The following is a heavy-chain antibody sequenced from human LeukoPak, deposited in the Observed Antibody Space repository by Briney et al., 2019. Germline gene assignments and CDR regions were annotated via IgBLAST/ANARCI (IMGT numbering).Heavy chain of an antibody. Sequence: SETLSLTCAVYGGSLSGYYWSWIRQPPGKGLEWIGEINHSGSTNYNPSFKSRVTISVDTSKNQFSLKLSSVTAADTAVYYCARPALSGSYCLVYGYWGQGTLVTVSS. D-gene: IGHD1-26*01. V-gene: IGHV4-34*01. CDR3: ARPALSGSYCLVYGY. CDR2: INHSGST. CDR1: GGSLSGYY. J-gene: IGHJ4*02.